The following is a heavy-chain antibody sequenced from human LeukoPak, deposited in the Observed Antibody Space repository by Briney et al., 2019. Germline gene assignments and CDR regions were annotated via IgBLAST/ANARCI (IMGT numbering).Heavy chain of an antibody. J-gene: IGHJ6*02. CDR3: ARDQTSTSSWDWGRYGMDV. V-gene: IGHV3-30*02. CDR2: IRSDGNNK. D-gene: IGHD6-13*01. CDR1: GFTFSSYG. Sequence: PGGSLRLSCAASGFTFSSYGKHWVRQAPGKGLEWVAFIRSDGNNKYYADSVKGRFTISRDNSKNTLYLQMNSLRAEDTAVYYCARDQTSTSSWDWGRYGMDVWGQGTTVTVSS.